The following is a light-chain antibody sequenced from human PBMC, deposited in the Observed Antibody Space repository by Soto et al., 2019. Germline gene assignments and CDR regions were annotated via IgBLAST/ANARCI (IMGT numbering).Light chain of an antibody. CDR3: MQALQTPIT. V-gene: IGKV2-28*01. J-gene: IGKJ5*01. Sequence: DMVVTQSPLSLHVTPGVPASSSCLSRQNLLHSNGYNYLDWYLQKPGQSPQLLIYLGSNRASGVPDRFSGSGSGTDFTLNISRVEAEDVGVYYCMQALQTPITVGQGGRLEIK. CDR1: QNLLHSNGYNY. CDR2: LGS.